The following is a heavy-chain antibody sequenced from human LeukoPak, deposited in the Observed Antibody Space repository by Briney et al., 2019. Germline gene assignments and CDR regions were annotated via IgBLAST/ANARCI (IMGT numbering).Heavy chain of an antibody. CDR2: VGTDGSSA. J-gene: IGHJ3*02. D-gene: IGHD4-23*01. Sequence: GGSLRLSCAASGFSFSNYWMDWVRQVPGKGPVWVSRVGTDGSSAAYADHVKGRFTISRDNAKNTLYPQMNSLRVEDTAVYYCARDKYGGNSNAFDIWGQGTLVTVSS. CDR3: ARDKYGGNSNAFDI. V-gene: IGHV3-74*01. CDR1: GFSFSNYW.